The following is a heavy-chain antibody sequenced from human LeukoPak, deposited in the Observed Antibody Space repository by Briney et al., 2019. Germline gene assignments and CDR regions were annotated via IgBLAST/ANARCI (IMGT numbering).Heavy chain of an antibody. D-gene: IGHD2-15*01. J-gene: IGHJ2*01. V-gene: IGHV1-2*02. CDR1: GYTFTGYN. Sequence: ASVKVSCKASGYTFTGYNLHWLRQAPGQGPEWMGWINPNSGGTNYAQKFLGRVTITRDTSISTAYMELSSLTSDDTAVYYFARWISGHRYFDLWGRGTLLTVSS. CDR2: INPNSGGT. CDR3: ARWISGHRYFDL.